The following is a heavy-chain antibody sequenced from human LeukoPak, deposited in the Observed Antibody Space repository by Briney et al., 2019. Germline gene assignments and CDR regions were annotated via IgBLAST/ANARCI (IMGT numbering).Heavy chain of an antibody. CDR2: IYYSGST. CDR1: RYSITSGYY. J-gene: IGHJ4*02. D-gene: IGHD1-26*01. CDR3: ARDRGSYRFDY. V-gene: IGHV4-38-2*02. Sequence: SETLSLTCTVSRYSITSGYYWGWIRQPPGKGLEWIGSIYYSGSTYYSPSLKSRVTISVDTSENQFSLKLNSVTAADTAVYYCARDRGSYRFDYWGQGTLVTVSS.